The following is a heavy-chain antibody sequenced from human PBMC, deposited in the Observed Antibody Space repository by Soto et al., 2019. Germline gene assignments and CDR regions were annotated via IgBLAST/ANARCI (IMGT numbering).Heavy chain of an antibody. D-gene: IGHD3-10*01. V-gene: IGHV1-18*01. CDR1: GYTFTSYG. Sequence: ASLKVSCKASGYTFTSYGISWVRQAPGQGLEWMGWISAYNGNTNYAQKLQGRVTMTTDTSTSTAYMELRSLRSDDTAVYYCARVDGSGSYYYYYMDVWGKGTTVTVSS. J-gene: IGHJ6*03. CDR2: ISAYNGNT. CDR3: ARVDGSGSYYYYYMDV.